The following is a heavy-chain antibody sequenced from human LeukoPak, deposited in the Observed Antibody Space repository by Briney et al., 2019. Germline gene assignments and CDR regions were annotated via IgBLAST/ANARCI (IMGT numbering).Heavy chain of an antibody. Sequence: SETLSLTCAVYGGSFSGYYWSWIRQPPGKGLEWIGEINHSGSTNYNPSLKSRVTISVDTSKNQFSLKLSSVTAAGTAVYYCARRRGYSYGYYNWFDPWGQGTLVTVSS. J-gene: IGHJ5*02. D-gene: IGHD5-18*01. CDR2: INHSGST. V-gene: IGHV4-34*01. CDR1: GGSFSGYY. CDR3: ARRRGYSYGYYNWFDP.